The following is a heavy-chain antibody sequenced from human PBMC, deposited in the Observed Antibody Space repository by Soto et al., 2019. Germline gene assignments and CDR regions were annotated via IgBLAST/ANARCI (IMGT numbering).Heavy chain of an antibody. CDR1: GGSISSGDSY. CDR3: ARERPDGARLDP. Sequence: QVQLQESGPGLVKPSQTLSLTCTVSGGSISSGDSYWSWIRQPPGKGLGWIGYIYYSGSTYYNPSLKSRVAISVDTSKNQFSLKLSSVTAADTAVYYCARERPDGARLDPWGQGTLVTVSS. V-gene: IGHV4-30-4*01. J-gene: IGHJ5*02. D-gene: IGHD6-6*01. CDR2: IYYSGST.